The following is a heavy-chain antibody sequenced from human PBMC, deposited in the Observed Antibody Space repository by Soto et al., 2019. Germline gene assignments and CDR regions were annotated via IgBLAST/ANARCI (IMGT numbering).Heavy chain of an antibody. Sequence: GGSLRLSCAASGFSFRSYGMHWVRQTPGKGLEWVAVISYDESNKNYADSVKGRFTISRDISKKTLYLQMNSLRSEDTAVYYCAKDRNSGYDYVFDYWGQGTLVTVSS. V-gene: IGHV3-30*18. CDR3: AKDRNSGYDYVFDY. CDR1: GFSFRSYG. J-gene: IGHJ4*02. D-gene: IGHD5-12*01. CDR2: ISYDESNK.